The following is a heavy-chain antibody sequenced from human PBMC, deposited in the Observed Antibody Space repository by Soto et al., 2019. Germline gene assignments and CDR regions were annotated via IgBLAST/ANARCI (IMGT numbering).Heavy chain of an antibody. CDR1: GYTFTTSG. J-gene: IGHJ4*02. V-gene: IGHV1-18*04. Sequence: ASVKVSCKASGYTFTTSGITWVRQAPGQGLEWMGWISTSTGNTNYAQKLQGRVTLTKETSTRTAYMELSSLRSEDTAVYYCARFNTAMTPFDYWGQGTLVTVSS. CDR2: ISTSTGNT. CDR3: ARFNTAMTPFDY. D-gene: IGHD5-18*01.